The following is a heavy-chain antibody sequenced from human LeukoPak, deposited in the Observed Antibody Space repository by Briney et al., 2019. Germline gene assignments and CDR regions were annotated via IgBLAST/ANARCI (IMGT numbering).Heavy chain of an antibody. D-gene: IGHD1-14*01. J-gene: IGHJ3*02. Sequence: ASVKVSCKASGYTFTGYYMHWVRQAPGQGREWMGWINPNGGGTNYAQKFQGRVTMTRDTSISTAYMELSRLRSDDTAVYYCARSRPGLHDAFDIWGQGTMVTVSS. CDR1: GYTFTGYY. V-gene: IGHV1-2*02. CDR2: INPNGGGT. CDR3: ARSRPGLHDAFDI.